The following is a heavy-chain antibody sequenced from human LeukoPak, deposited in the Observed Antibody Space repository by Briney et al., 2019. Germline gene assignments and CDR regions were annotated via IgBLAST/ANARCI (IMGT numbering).Heavy chain of an antibody. CDR2: ISGSGDST. J-gene: IGHJ3*02. CDR1: GFTFSNYG. CDR3: AGDHGDYVHDAFDI. V-gene: IGHV3-23*01. Sequence: GGSLRLSCAASGFTFSNYGMSWVRQAPGKGLEWVSGISGSGDSTFYADSVKGRFTISRDNSKNTRYLQMNSLRAEDTAVYYCAGDHGDYVHDAFDIWGQGTMVTVSS. D-gene: IGHD4-17*01.